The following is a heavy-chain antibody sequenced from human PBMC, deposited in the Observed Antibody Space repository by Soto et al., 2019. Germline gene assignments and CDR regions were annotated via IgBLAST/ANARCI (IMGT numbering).Heavy chain of an antibody. J-gene: IGHJ2*01. CDR3: ARDSLRGFYWYFDL. CDR1: GFTFSSYA. CDR2: ISYDGSNK. Sequence: QVQLVESGGGVVQPGRSLRLSCAASGFTFSSYAMHWVRQAPGKGLEWVAVISYDGSNKYYADSVKGRFTISRDNSKNTLYLQMNSLRAEDTAVYYCARDSLRGFYWYFDLWGRGTLVTVSS. D-gene: IGHD3-10*01. V-gene: IGHV3-30-3*01.